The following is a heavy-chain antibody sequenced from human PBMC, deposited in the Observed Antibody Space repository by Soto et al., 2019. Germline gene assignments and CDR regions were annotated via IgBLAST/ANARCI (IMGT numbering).Heavy chain of an antibody. CDR2: INPSGGST. V-gene: IGHV1-46*01. J-gene: IGHJ4*02. CDR3: ARDRLMVRGVKGVWYFDY. D-gene: IGHD3-10*01. CDR1: GYTFTSYY. Sequence: ASVKVSCKASGYTFTSYYMHWVRQAPGQGLEWMGIINPSGGSTSYAQKFQGRVTMTRDTSTSTVYMELSSLRSEDTAVYYCARDRLMVRGVKGVWYFDYWGQGTLVTVS.